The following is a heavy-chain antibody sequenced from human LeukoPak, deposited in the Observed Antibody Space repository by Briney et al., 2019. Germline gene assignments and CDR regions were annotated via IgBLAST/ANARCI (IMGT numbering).Heavy chain of an antibody. CDR2: INHSGST. V-gene: IGHV4-39*07. D-gene: IGHD5-18*01. J-gene: IGHJ4*02. CDR3: ARGRPLGIQLWPWKY. Sequence: SETLSLTCTVSGGSVSSSGNYWGWIRQPPGKGLEWIGEINHSGSTNYNPSLKSRVTISVDTSKNQFSLKLSSVTAADTAVYYCARGRPLGIQLWPWKYWGQGTLVTVSS. CDR1: GGSVSSSGNY.